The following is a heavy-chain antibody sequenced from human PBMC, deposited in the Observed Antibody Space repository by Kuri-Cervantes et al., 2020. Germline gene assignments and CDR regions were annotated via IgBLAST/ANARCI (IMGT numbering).Heavy chain of an antibody. J-gene: IGHJ5*02. D-gene: IGHD4-17*01. CDR2: ISGSGGST. CDR3: AKDNLYLVTNFPRTTVTTRWFDP. CDR1: GFTFSSYA. V-gene: IGHV3-23*01. Sequence: ETLSLTCAASGFTFSSYAMSWVRQAPGKGLEWVSAISGSGGSTYYADSVKGRFTISRDNSKNTLYLQMNSLRAEDTAVYYCAKDNLYLVTNFPRTTVTTRWFDPWGQGTLVTVSS.